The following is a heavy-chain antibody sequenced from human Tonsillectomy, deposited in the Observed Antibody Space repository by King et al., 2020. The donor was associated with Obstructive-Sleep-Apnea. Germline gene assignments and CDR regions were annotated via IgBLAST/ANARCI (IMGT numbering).Heavy chain of an antibody. D-gene: IGHD1-26*01. V-gene: IGHV3-30*02. CDR3: AKDVVDRSYYGTSCDY. CDR1: GFTFSNYG. Sequence: QLVQSGGGVVQPGRSLRLSCAASGFTFSNYGMHWVRQAPGKGLEWVAFIRYDGNNKYYADSVKGRFTISRDNSKNTLYLQMNSLRAEETAVYYCAKDVVDRSYYGTSCDYWGQGTLVTVSS. CDR2: IRYDGNNK. J-gene: IGHJ4*02.